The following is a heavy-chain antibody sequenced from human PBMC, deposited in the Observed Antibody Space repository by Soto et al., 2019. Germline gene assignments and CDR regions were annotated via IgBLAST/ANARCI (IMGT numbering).Heavy chain of an antibody. V-gene: IGHV4-34*01. CDR3: ARAPAVLFDY. J-gene: IGHJ4*02. CDR1: GGSFSGYY. D-gene: IGHD2-15*01. CDR2: INHSGST. Sequence: SETLSLTCAVYGGSFSGYYWSWIRQPPGKGLEWIGEINHSGSTNYNPSLKSRVTISVDTSKNQFSLKLSSVTAADTAVYYCARAPAVLFDYWGQGTLVTSPQ.